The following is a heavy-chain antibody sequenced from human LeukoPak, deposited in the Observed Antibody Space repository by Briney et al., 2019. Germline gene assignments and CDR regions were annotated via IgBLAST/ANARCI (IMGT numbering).Heavy chain of an antibody. V-gene: IGHV4-39*07. D-gene: IGHD1-26*01. CDR2: IYYSGST. CDR3: ARVEAWELPPKALDY. Sequence: SSETLSLTCTVSGGSISSSSYYWGWIRQPPGKGLEWIGSIYYSGSTYYNPSLKSRVTISVDTSKNQFSLKLSSVTAADTAVYYCARVEAWELPPKALDYWGQGTLVTVSS. CDR1: GGSISSSSYY. J-gene: IGHJ4*02.